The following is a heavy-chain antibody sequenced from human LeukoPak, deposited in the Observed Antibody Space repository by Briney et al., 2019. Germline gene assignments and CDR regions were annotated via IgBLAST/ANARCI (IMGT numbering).Heavy chain of an antibody. D-gene: IGHD3-22*01. Sequence: GGSLRLSCAASGFTFSRSNMNWVRQAPGKGLEWISYIGTSGSPTFYADSVKGRFSISRDNAKNSLFLQMNSLRAEDTAVYYCARDRYYYDTSGSCFVYWGQGTLVTVSS. J-gene: IGHJ4*02. CDR1: GFTFSRSN. V-gene: IGHV3-48*01. CDR3: ARDRYYYDTSGSCFVY. CDR2: IGTSGSPT.